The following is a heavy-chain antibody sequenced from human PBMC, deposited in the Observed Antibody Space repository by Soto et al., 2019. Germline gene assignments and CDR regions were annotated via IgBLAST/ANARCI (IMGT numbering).Heavy chain of an antibody. CDR2: IDSSSSDI. CDR3: ARDRPVDVVPTIPTYYYYMDV. Sequence: EVHLVESGGGLVQPGGPLRLSCAASGLIFSSYSMNWVRQAPGKGLEWVSYIDSSSSDIYYADSVRGRFTISRDNAKKSLFLQMNSLRAEDTAVYYCARDRPVDVVPTIPTYYYYMDVWGKGTTVTVSS. V-gene: IGHV3-48*01. J-gene: IGHJ6*03. D-gene: IGHD5-12*01. CDR1: GLIFSSYS.